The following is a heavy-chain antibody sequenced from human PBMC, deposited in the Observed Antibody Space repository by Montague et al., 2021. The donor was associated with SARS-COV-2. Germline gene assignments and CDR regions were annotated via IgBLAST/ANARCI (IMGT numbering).Heavy chain of an antibody. V-gene: IGHV4-30-2*01. Sequence: TLSLTCSVSGGSIRSGCYSWSWIRQPPGKGLEWIGYFYHSGSIYYNPSLKSRVTISVDRSKNHFSLKLTSVTAADTAVYYCARVWGGTYSDDAFDIWGQGTMVTVSS. J-gene: IGHJ3*02. D-gene: IGHD1-26*01. CDR3: ARVWGGTYSDDAFDI. CDR1: GGSIRSGCYS. CDR2: FYHSGSI.